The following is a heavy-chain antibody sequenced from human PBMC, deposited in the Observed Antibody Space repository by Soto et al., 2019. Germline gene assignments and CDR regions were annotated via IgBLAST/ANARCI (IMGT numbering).Heavy chain of an antibody. CDR3: ARAVNYGDYWFDP. CDR2: IIPILGIA. J-gene: IGHJ5*02. V-gene: IGHV1-69*02. Sequence: QVQLVQSGAEVKKPGSSVKVSCKASGGTFSSYTISWVRQAPGQGLEWMGRIIPILGIANYAQKFQGRVTITADKSTSTAYMELSSLRSEATAVYYCARAVNYGDYWFDPWGQGTLVTVSS. D-gene: IGHD4-17*01. CDR1: GGTFSSYT.